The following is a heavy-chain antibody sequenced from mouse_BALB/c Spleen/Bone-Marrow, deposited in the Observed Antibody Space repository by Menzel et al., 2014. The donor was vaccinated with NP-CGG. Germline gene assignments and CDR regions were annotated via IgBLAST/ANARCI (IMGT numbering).Heavy chain of an antibody. J-gene: IGHJ4*01. CDR1: GYTFXDKW. CDR2: IDTSDSYI. D-gene: IGHD2-4*01. Sequence: VKLVESGAEFVMPGASVKMSCKASGYTFXDKWMHWVKQRPGQGLEWIGAIDTSDSYINYNQKFKGKASLTVDASSSTAYMHLSSLTSDDSAVYYCARGGHDFSLDYWGQGTSVIVSS. V-gene: IGHV1-69*01. CDR3: ARGGHDFSLDY.